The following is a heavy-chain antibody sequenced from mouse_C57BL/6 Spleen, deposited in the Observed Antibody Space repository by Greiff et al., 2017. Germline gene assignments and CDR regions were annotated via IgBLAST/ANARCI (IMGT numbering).Heavy chain of an antibody. J-gene: IGHJ3*01. CDR3: ARFLGNYEGAWFAY. D-gene: IGHD2-1*01. CDR1: GYTFTSYW. V-gene: IGHV1-64*01. CDR2: IHPNSGST. Sequence: QVQLQQPGAELVKPGASVKLSCKASGYTFTSYWMHWVKQRPGQGLEWIGMIHPNSGSTNYNEKFKSKATLTVDKSSSTAYMQLSSLTSEDSAVYYCARFLGNYEGAWFAYWGQGTLVTVSA.